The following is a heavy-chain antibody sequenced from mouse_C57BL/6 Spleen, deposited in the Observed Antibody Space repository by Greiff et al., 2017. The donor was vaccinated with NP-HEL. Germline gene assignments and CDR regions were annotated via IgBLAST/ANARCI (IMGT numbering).Heavy chain of an antibody. V-gene: IGHV1-52*01. CDR3: ARGNYSNYGPYYYAMDY. CDR2: IDPSDSET. D-gene: IGHD2-5*01. CDR1: GYTFTSYW. J-gene: IGHJ4*01. Sequence: QVQLQQPGAELVRPGSSVKLSCKASGYTFTSYWMHWVKQRPIHGLEWIGNIDPSDSETHYNQKFKDKATLTVDKSSSTAYMQLSSLTSEDSAVYYCARGNYSNYGPYYYAMDYWGQGTSVTVSS.